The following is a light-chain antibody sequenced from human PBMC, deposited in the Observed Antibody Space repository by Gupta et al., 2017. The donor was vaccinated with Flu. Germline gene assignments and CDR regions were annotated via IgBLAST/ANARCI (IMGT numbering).Light chain of an antibody. J-gene: IGLJ2*01. CDR1: GSNIAITY. CDR3: ATWDNSLSAVV. Sequence: QSVLTQPPSVSAAPGQKVTISCSGSGSNIAITYVSWYQLLPGTAPKLLIFDNSKRPSEIPDRFSGSKSGTSATLGITGLQTGDEADYYCATWDNSLSAVVFGGGTKLTVL. V-gene: IGLV1-51*01. CDR2: DNS.